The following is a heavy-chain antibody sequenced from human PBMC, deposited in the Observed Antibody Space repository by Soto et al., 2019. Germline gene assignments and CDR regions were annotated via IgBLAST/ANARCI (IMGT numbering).Heavy chain of an antibody. V-gene: IGHV3-66*01. CDR1: GFTVSSNY. J-gene: IGHJ4*02. D-gene: IGHD3-16*01. CDR3: ARTPSAYWICDY. Sequence: EVQLVESGGGLVQPGGSLRLSCEASGFTVSSNYMSWVRQAPGKGLEWVSGIYSGGSTYYADSVKGRFTISRDNSKNTLYLQMNTLGAEDTAVCYCARTPSAYWICDYWGQGTLVTVSS. CDR2: IYSGGST.